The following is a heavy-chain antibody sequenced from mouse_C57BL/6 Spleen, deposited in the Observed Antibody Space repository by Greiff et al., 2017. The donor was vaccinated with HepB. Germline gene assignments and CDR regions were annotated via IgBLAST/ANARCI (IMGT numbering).Heavy chain of an antibody. J-gene: IGHJ1*03. D-gene: IGHD3-3*01. CDR1: GYAFSSSW. V-gene: IGHV1-82*01. CDR3: ARLAGPYWYFDV. CDR2: IYPGDGDT. Sequence: VKLMESGPELVKPGASVKISCKASGYAFSSSWMNWVKQRPGKGLEWIGRIYPGDGDTNYNGKFKGKATLTADKSSSTAYMQLSSLTSEDSAVYFCARLAGPYWYFDVWGTGTTVTVSS.